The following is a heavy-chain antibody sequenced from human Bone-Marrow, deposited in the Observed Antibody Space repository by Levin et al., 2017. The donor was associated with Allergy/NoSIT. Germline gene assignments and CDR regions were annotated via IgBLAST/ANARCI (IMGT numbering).Heavy chain of an antibody. CDR3: ARGRPKSASTWYYFDY. CDR1: GFTFETYV. CDR2: LSHDGNNR. Sequence: GESLKISCAASGFTFETYVMHWVRQAPGKGLEWVAVLSHDGNNRYYANSVKGRFTISRDNSKNTIYLEMKSLTPEDTAVYFCARGRPKSASTWYYFDYWGQGTLVTVSS. J-gene: IGHJ4*02. D-gene: IGHD6-6*01. V-gene: IGHV3-30*03.